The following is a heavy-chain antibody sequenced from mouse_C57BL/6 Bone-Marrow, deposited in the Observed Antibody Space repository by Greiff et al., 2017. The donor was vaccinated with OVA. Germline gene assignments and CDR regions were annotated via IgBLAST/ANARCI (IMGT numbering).Heavy chain of an antibody. CDR3: ARGITTVVARYWYFDV. CDR2: ISYDGSN. V-gene: IGHV3-6*01. CDR1: GYSITSGYY. J-gene: IGHJ1*03. D-gene: IGHD1-1*01. Sequence: EVQLMESGPGLVKPSQSLSLTCSVTGYSITSGYYWNWIRQFPGNKLEWMGYISYDGSNNYNPSLKNRISITRDTSKNQFFLKLNSVTTEDTATYYCARGITTVVARYWYFDVWGTGTTVTVSS.